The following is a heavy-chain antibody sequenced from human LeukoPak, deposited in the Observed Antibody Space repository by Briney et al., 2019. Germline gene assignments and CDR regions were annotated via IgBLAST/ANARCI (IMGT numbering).Heavy chain of an antibody. CDR1: GGSISSYY. Sequence: SETLSLTCTVSGGSISSYYWSWIRQPPGKGLEWIGCIYYSGSTNYNPSLKSRVTISVDTSKNQFSLKLSSVTAADTAVYYCARDRDYGSGDGAFDIWGQGTMVTVSS. V-gene: IGHV4-59*01. CDR2: IYYSGST. D-gene: IGHD3-10*01. J-gene: IGHJ3*02. CDR3: ARDRDYGSGDGAFDI.